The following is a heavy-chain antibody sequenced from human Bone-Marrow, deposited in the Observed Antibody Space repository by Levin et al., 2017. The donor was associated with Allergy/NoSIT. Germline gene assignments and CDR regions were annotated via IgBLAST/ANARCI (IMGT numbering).Heavy chain of an antibody. CDR1: GGSFSGYY. CDR2: INHSGST. Sequence: SQTLSLTCAVYGGSFSGYYWSWIRQPPGKGLEWIGEINHSGSTNYNPSLKSRVTISVDTSKNQFSLKLSSVTAADTAVYYCARVVAGLDYWGQGTLVTVSS. D-gene: IGHD6-19*01. V-gene: IGHV4-34*01. CDR3: ARVVAGLDY. J-gene: IGHJ4*02.